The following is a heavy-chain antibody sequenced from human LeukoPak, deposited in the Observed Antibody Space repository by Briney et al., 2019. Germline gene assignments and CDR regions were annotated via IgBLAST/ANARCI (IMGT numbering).Heavy chain of an antibody. D-gene: IGHD3-10*01. J-gene: IGHJ4*02. CDR2: ISGSGGST. CDR1: GFTFSSYA. V-gene: IGHV3-23*01. CDR3: TTELTMVRGGGFDY. Sequence: GGSLRLSCAASGFTFSSYAMSWVRQAPGKGLEWVSAISGSGGSTYYADSVKGRFTISRDNSKNTLYLQMNSLKTEDTAVYYCTTELTMVRGGGFDYWGQGTLVTVSS.